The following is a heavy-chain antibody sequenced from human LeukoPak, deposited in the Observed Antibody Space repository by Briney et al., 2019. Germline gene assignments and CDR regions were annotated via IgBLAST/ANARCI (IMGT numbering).Heavy chain of an antibody. V-gene: IGHV3-23*01. CDR3: AKPSRRGSSSRETIDY. D-gene: IGHD6-13*01. J-gene: IGHJ4*02. Sequence: PGGSLRLSCAASGFTFSSYGMSWVRQAPGKGLEWVSAISGSGGRTYYADSVKGRFTISRDNSKNTLYLQMNSLRAEDTAVYYCAKPSRRGSSSRETIDYWGQGTLVTVSS. CDR2: ISGSGGRT. CDR1: GFTFSSYG.